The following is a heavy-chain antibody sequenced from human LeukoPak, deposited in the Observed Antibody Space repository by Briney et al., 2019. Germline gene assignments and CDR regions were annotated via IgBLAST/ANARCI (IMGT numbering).Heavy chain of an antibody. V-gene: IGHV3-48*01. D-gene: IGHD7-27*01. CDR1: GFTFSSSN. J-gene: IGHJ5*02. Sequence: GGSLRLSCAASGFTFSSSNIHWVRQAPGKGLEWVSFISDTSRLIYYADSVKGRFTISRDNAKNSLYLQMNSPRAEDTAVYYCARDGEGNWFDPWGQGTLVTVSS. CDR2: ISDTSRLI. CDR3: ARDGEGNWFDP.